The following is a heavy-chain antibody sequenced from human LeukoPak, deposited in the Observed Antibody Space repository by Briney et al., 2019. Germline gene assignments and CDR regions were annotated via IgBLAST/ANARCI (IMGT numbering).Heavy chain of an antibody. Sequence: GGSLRLSCAASGFTFSSYDMSWVRQAPGKELEWVSAIIGSRGSTYYADSVKGRFTISRDNSKNTLYLQMNSLRAEDTAVYYYARADYYGSGSYSDWGQGTLVTVSS. J-gene: IGHJ4*02. CDR1: GFTFSSYD. D-gene: IGHD3-10*01. CDR3: ARADYYGSGSYSD. CDR2: IIGSRGST. V-gene: IGHV3-23*01.